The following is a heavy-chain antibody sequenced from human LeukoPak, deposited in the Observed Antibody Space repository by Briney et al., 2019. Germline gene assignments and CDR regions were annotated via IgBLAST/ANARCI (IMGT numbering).Heavy chain of an antibody. CDR1: GGSIKTYY. CDR3: AAGSRPYYFYYMAV. J-gene: IGHJ6*03. CDR2: MSYSGTS. V-gene: IGHV4-59*08. Sequence: SETLSLTCTVSGGSIKTYYWSWSRQSPGKGLEWIGSMSYSGTSNYIPSLKSRVSMTIDMSKNQFSLKLTSVTAADTALYFCAAGSRPYYFYYMAVWGTGTTVTVSS.